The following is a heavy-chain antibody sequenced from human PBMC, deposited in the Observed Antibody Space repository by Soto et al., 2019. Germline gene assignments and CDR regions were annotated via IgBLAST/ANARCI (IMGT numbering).Heavy chain of an antibody. CDR2: ISYDGSNK. CDR1: GFTFSSYG. V-gene: IGHV3-30*18. J-gene: IGHJ4*02. CDR3: AKDRKGYSYGPIDY. D-gene: IGHD5-18*01. Sequence: SLRLSCAASGFTFSSYGMHWVRQAPGKGLEWVAVISYDGSNKYYADSVKGRFTISRDNSKNTLYLQMNSLRAEDTAVYYCAKDRKGYSYGPIDYWGQGTLVTVSS.